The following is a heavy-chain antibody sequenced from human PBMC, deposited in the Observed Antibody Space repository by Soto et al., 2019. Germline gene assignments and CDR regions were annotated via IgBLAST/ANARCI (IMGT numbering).Heavy chain of an antibody. J-gene: IGHJ6*02. CDR3: ARVRYGMDV. CDR1: GGSISIYY. Sequence: PSETLSLTCTVSGGSISIYYCSWIRQPPGKGLEWIGYIYYSGSTNYNPSLKSRVTISVDTSKNQFSLKLNSVTAADTAVYYCARVRYGMDVWGQGTTVTVSS. V-gene: IGHV4-59*01. CDR2: IYYSGST.